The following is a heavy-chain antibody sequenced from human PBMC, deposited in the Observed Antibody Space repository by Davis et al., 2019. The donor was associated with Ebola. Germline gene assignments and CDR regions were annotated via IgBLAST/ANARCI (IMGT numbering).Heavy chain of an antibody. Sequence: AASVKVSCKASGYTFSNYAINWVRQATGQGLEWMGWMNPNSGDPGYAQKFQGRVTMTRNTSISTAYMELSSLRSEDTAVYYCAREGTGDGFIYYYGMDVWGQGATVTVSS. V-gene: IGHV1-8*01. J-gene: IGHJ6*02. CDR2: MNPNSGDP. D-gene: IGHD1-1*01. CDR1: GYTFSNYA. CDR3: AREGTGDGFIYYYGMDV.